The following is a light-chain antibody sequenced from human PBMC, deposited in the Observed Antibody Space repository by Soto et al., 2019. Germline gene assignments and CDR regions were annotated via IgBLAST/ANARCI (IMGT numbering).Light chain of an antibody. CDR1: LRISSD. CDR3: QQSYTTPRT. J-gene: IGKJ2*01. Sequence: DIQMTQSPSSLSASVGDRVTITCRASLRISSDLNWFQQKPGKAPKVLIFGASSLQSGVPSRFSGSGSGTEFTLTISCLQREDSATYYCQQSYTTPRTFGQGTKLEIK. V-gene: IGKV1-39*01. CDR2: GAS.